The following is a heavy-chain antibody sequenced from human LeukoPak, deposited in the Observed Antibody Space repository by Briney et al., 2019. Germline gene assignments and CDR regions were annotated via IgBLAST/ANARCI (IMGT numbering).Heavy chain of an antibody. Sequence: GESLKISCKGSGYSFSNYWIGWVRQMPGKGLERMGIIYPGDSDTRYSPSFQGQVTMSADKSISTAYLQWSSLKASDTAMYYCARRGYYSYDAFDIWGQGTMVTVSS. D-gene: IGHD3-22*01. J-gene: IGHJ3*02. CDR3: ARRGYYSYDAFDI. V-gene: IGHV5-51*03. CDR2: IYPGDSDT. CDR1: GYSFSNYW.